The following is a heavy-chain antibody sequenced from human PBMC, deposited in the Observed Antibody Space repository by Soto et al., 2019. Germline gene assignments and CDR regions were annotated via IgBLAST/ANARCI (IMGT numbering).Heavy chain of an antibody. CDR2: ISGSGGST. J-gene: IGHJ4*02. V-gene: IGHV3-23*01. D-gene: IGHD2-15*01. CDR1: GFTFCSYA. CDR3: AKGARGYCSGGSCSLDY. Sequence: TGGALRLSCAAPGFTFCSYALSWVRQAPGKGLEWGSAISGSGGSTYYADSVKGRFTISRDNSKNTLYLQMNSLRAEDTAVYYCAKGARGYCSGGSCSLDYWGQGTLVTVSS.